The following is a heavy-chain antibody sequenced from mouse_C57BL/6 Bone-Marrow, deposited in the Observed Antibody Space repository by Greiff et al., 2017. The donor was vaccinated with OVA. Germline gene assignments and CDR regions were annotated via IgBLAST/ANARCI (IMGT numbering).Heavy chain of an antibody. CDR3: ARGLHGSSYDWYFDV. CDR1: GYTFTDYN. Sequence: EVKLMESGPELVKPGASVKMSCKASGYTFTDYNMHWVKQSHGKSLEWIGYINPNNGGTSYNQKFKGKATLTVNKSSSTAYMELRSLTSEDSAVYYCARGLHGSSYDWYFDVWGTGTTVTVSS. V-gene: IGHV1-22*01. D-gene: IGHD1-1*01. CDR2: INPNNGGT. J-gene: IGHJ1*03.